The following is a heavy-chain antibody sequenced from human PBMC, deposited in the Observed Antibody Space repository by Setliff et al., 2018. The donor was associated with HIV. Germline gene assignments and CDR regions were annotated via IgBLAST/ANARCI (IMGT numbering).Heavy chain of an antibody. D-gene: IGHD1-26*01. J-gene: IGHJ5*02. Sequence: SETLSLTCTVSGDSITTNDYYWGWIRQPPGKGLEWIGIIHDNGRTYFDPSLQSRVTISVDMSKTQFPLKLRSVTASDTAVYYCAGYRSKLDWFDPWGRGILVTVSS. CDR2: IHDNGRT. V-gene: IGHV4-39*01. CDR3: AGYRSKLDWFDP. CDR1: GDSITTNDYY.